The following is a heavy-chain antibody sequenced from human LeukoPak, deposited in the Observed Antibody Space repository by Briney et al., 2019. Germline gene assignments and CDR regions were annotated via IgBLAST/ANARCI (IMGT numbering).Heavy chain of an antibody. CDR3: AKDSTGAYCSSTSCYPYFDY. J-gene: IGHJ4*02. CDR2: IWYDGSNK. CDR1: GFTFSSYG. Sequence: PGGSLILSCAASGFTFSSYGMHWVRQAPGKGLEWVAVIWYDGSNKYYADSVKGRFTISRDNSKNTLYLQMNSLRAEDTAVYYCAKDSTGAYCSSTSCYPYFDYWGQGTLVTVSS. D-gene: IGHD2-2*01. V-gene: IGHV3-33*06.